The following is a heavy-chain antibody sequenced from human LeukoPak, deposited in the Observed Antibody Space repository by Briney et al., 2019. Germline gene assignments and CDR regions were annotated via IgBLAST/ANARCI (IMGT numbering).Heavy chain of an antibody. D-gene: IGHD4-17*01. Sequence: PGGSLRLSCAASGFTFSSYSMNWVRQAPGKGLEWVSSISSGSNYIYYADSVKGRFTISKDNAKNSLYLQMNSLRAEDTAVYYCARAGGSTVSHSDYWGQGTLVTVSS. CDR3: ARAGGSTVSHSDY. J-gene: IGHJ4*02. V-gene: IGHV3-21*01. CDR1: GFTFSSYS. CDR2: ISSGSNYI.